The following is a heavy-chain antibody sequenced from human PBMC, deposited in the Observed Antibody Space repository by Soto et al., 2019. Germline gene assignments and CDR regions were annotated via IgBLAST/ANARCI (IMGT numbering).Heavy chain of an antibody. J-gene: IGHJ5*02. CDR3: TRCSLVVVPAPGFDP. CDR2: IYYSGTT. Sequence: TLSLTCTVSGGSISSGGYYWSWIRQHPGKGLEWIGYIYYSGTTYYNPSLKSRVTISVDTSKNQFSLKLSSVSAADTALYYCTRCSLVVVPAPGFDPWGRGTLVTVSS. V-gene: IGHV4-31*03. CDR1: GGSISSGGYY. D-gene: IGHD2-2*01.